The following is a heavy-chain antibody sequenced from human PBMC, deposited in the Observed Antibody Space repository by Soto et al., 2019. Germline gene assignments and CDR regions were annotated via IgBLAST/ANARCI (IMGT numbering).Heavy chain of an antibody. D-gene: IGHD3-9*01. V-gene: IGHV4-39*01. CDR1: GGSISSSTFY. CDR2: VYYDGTT. CDR3: AYFDWLPY. J-gene: IGHJ4*02. Sequence: SETLSLTCTVFGGSISSSTFYWGWIRQPPGKGLEWIGSVYYDGTTYYNPSLRSRVTISVDTSKNQFSLKMSSVTAADTAAYYCAYFDWLPYWGQGTLVTVSS.